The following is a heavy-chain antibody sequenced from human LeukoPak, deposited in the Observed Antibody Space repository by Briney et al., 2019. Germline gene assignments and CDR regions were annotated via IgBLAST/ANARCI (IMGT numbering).Heavy chain of an antibody. V-gene: IGHV3-7*01. CDR3: ARDERFLEWSPGWFDP. CDR2: IKQDGSEK. CDR1: GFTFSSYW. Sequence: GGSLRLSCAASGFTFSSYWMSWVRQAPGKGLEWVANIKQDGSEKYYVDSVKGRFTISRDNAKNSLYLQTNSLRAEDTAVYYCARDERFLEWSPGWFDPWGQGTLVTVSS. J-gene: IGHJ5*02. D-gene: IGHD3-3*01.